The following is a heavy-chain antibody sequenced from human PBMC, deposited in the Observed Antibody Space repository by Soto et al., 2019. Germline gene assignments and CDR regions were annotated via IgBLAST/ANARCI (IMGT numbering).Heavy chain of an antibody. CDR3: ARDRLYRGYTPSPLPDYYYGMDV. D-gene: IGHD3-10*01. V-gene: IGHV4-4*02. J-gene: IGHJ6*02. CDR2: IYHSGST. Sequence: QVQLQESGPGLVKPSGTLSLTCAVTGGSISSSNWWSWVRQPPGKGLEWIGEIYHSGSTNYNPSLQSRVTISVDKSKNQFSLKLSSVTAADTAVYYCARDRLYRGYTPSPLPDYYYGMDVWGQGTTVTVSS. CDR1: GGSISSSNW.